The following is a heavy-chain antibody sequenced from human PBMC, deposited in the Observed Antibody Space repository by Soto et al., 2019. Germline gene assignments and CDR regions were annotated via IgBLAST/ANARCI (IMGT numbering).Heavy chain of an antibody. Sequence: SETLSLTCTVSGGSISSGGYYWSWIRQHPGKGLEWIGYIYYSGCTYYNPSLKSRVTISVDTSKNQFSLKVSSVTAADKALYYCARHYPIGNNWNYFDYWGQGTLVTVSS. CDR1: GGSISSGGYY. D-gene: IGHD1-1*01. CDR2: IYYSGCT. J-gene: IGHJ4*02. V-gene: IGHV4-31*03. CDR3: ARHYPIGNNWNYFDY.